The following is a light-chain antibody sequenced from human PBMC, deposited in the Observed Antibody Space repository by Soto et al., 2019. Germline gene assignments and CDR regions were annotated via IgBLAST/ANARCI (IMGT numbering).Light chain of an antibody. Sequence: DIQLTQSPSLLSASVGDRVTITCRASHDISTYLAWYQQKPGKAPQLMIYEASTLQSGVPSRFSGSGSGTEFTLTISGLLPEDFATYHCQQLNTLPFTFGQGTRLE. CDR3: QQLNTLPFT. V-gene: IGKV1-9*01. CDR2: EAS. CDR1: HDISTY. J-gene: IGKJ5*01.